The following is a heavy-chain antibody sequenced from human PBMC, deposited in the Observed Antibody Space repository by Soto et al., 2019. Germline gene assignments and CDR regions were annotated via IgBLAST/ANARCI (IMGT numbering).Heavy chain of an antibody. CDR2: ISSSSSYT. J-gene: IGHJ4*02. Sequence: KPGGSLRLSCAASGFTFSDYYMSWIRQAPGKGLEWVSYISSSSSYTNYADSVKGRFTISRDNAKNSLYLQMNSLRAEDTAVYYCARGGRDQYYFDYWGQGTLVTVSS. CDR1: GFTFSDYY. CDR3: ARGGRDQYYFDY. V-gene: IGHV3-11*06. D-gene: IGHD2-2*01.